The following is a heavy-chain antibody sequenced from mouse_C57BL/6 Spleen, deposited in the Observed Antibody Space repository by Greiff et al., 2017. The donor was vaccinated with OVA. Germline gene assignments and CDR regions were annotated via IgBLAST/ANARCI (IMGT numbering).Heavy chain of an antibody. J-gene: IGHJ1*03. Sequence: EVQLQQSGPGLVKPSQSLSLTCSVTGYSITSGYYWNWIRQFPGNKLEWMGYISYDGSNNYNPSLKNRISITRDTSKNQFFLKLNSVTTEDTATYYCARDDGGYFDVWGTGTTVTVSS. V-gene: IGHV3-6*01. CDR2: ISYDGSN. CDR3: ARDDGGYFDV. CDR1: GYSITSGYY. D-gene: IGHD2-3*01.